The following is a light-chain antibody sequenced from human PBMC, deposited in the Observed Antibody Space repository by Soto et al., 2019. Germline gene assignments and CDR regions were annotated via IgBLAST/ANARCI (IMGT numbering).Light chain of an antibody. V-gene: IGKV3-15*01. CDR3: KQYQSLWT. CDR2: RAS. J-gene: IGKJ1*01. CDR1: QTLYSN. Sequence: IVMTQSPATLSVSPGERATLSCSSGQTLYSNVAWYQHRPGQAPRLLIYRASTRATGVPARLSGSGSGTEFTLTIRGLQSEDFELYYCKQYQSLWTFGQGTTVEIK.